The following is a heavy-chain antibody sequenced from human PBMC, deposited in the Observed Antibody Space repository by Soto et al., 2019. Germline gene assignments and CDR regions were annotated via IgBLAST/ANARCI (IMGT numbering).Heavy chain of an antibody. Sequence: GASVKVSCKASGGTFSSYTIIWVRQAPGQGLEWMGRIIPILGIANYAQKFQGRVTITADKSTSTAYMELSSLRSEDTAVYYCARAKYSSSNDYWGQGTLVTVSS. CDR1: GGTFSSYT. CDR3: ARAKYSSSNDY. CDR2: IIPILGIA. D-gene: IGHD6-13*01. J-gene: IGHJ4*02. V-gene: IGHV1-69*02.